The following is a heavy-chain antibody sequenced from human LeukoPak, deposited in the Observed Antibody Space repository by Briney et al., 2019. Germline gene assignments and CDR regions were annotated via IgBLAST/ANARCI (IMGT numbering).Heavy chain of an antibody. V-gene: IGHV3-30*02. D-gene: IGHD2-2*01. CDR2: ILYDGSNK. J-gene: IGHJ4*02. Sequence: GGSLRLSCAASGFTFSSYGMHWVCQAPGKGLEWVTFILYDGSNKYYAESAKGRFTISRDNSKNTLYLQMNSLRAEDTAVYYCAKGGMADCSSTSCYPPFDYWGQGTLVTVSS. CDR3: AKGGMADCSSTSCYPPFDY. CDR1: GFTFSSYG.